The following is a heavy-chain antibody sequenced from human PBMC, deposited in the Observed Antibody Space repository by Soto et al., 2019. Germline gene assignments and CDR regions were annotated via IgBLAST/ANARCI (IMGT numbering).Heavy chain of an antibody. CDR1: GFSISRSA. V-gene: IGHV3-30*04. D-gene: IGHD1-1*01. Sequence: QVQLVESGGGVVQPGRSLRLSCAASGFSISRSAMHWVRQAPGKGLEWVAVIAYDGSNRWYADSAKGRFTISRDNSKNTVYLQMSSLRCEDTALYYGARDLQAGTDNVNWFAPWGQGTLVTVSS. CDR3: ARDLQAGTDNVNWFAP. CDR2: IAYDGSNR. J-gene: IGHJ5*02.